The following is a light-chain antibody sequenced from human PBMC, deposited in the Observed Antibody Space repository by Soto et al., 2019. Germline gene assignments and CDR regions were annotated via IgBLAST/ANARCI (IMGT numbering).Light chain of an antibody. CDR3: AAWDDILNGSYV. CDR2: NNN. J-gene: IGLJ1*01. V-gene: IGLV1-44*01. Sequence: VLTQPPSASGTPGQRVTISCSGSSSNIGSHTINWYQQLPGTAPKLLIYNNNQRPSGVPDRFSGSKSGTSASLAISGLQSEDEADYYCAAWDDILNGSYVFGTGTKVTVL. CDR1: SSNIGSHT.